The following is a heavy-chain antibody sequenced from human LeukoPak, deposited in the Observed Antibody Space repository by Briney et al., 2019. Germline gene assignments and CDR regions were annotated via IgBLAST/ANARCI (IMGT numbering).Heavy chain of an antibody. CDR3: ARFGGYQGSGSDYKDRYQFNGMDV. Sequence: PSETLSLTCAVYGGSFSGYYWSWIRQPPGKGLEWIGEINHSGSTNYNPSLKSRVTISVDTSKNQFSLKLSSVTAADTAVYYCARFGGYQGSGSDYKDRYQFNGMDVWGQGTTVTVS. D-gene: IGHD3-10*01. V-gene: IGHV4-34*01. CDR1: GGSFSGYY. CDR2: INHSGST. J-gene: IGHJ6*02.